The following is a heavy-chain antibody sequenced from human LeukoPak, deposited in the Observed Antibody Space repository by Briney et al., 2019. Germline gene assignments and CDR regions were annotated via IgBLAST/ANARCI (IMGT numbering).Heavy chain of an antibody. CDR3: TSDGRQLELRLDY. CDR2: IRSKAYGGTT. V-gene: IGHV3-49*04. Sequence: GGSLRLSCTASGFTFGDYAMSWVRQAPGKGLEWVGFIRSKAYGGTTEYAASVKGRFTISRDDSKSIAYLQMNSLKTEDTAVYYCTSDGRQLELRLDYWGQRTLVTVSS. D-gene: IGHD1-1*01. J-gene: IGHJ4*02. CDR1: GFTFGDYA.